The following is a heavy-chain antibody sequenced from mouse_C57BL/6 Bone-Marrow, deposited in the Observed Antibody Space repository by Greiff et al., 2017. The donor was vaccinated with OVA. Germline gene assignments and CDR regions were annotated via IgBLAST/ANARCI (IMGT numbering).Heavy chain of an antibody. V-gene: IGHV1-76*01. CDR2: IYPGSGNT. D-gene: IGHD3-1*01. Sequence: VKLMESGAELVRPGASVKLSCKASGYTFTDYYINWVKQRPGQGLEWIARIYPGSGNTYYNEKFKGKATLTAEKSSSTAYMQLSSLTSEDSAVYFCAREGYGGFAYWGQGTLVTVSA. CDR1: GYTFTDYY. J-gene: IGHJ3*01. CDR3: AREGYGGFAY.